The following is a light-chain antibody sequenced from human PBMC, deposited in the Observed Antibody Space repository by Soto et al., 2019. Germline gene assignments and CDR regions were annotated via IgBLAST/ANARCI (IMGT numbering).Light chain of an antibody. V-gene: IGKV3-15*01. CDR2: GAS. J-gene: IGKJ1*01. CDR3: QQYGSSLWT. CDR1: QSVSSN. Sequence: IVMTQSPATLSVSPGERATLSCRASQSVSSNLAWYQQKPGQAPRLLIYGASTRATGIPARFSGSGSGTDFTLTISSLQSEDFAVYYCQQYGSSLWTFGQGTKVDIK.